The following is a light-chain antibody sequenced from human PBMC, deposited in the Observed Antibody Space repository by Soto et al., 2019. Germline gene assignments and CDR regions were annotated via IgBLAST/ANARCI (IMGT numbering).Light chain of an antibody. Sequence: EIVLTQSPGTLSLSPGERATLSCRASQSVSSSYLAWYQQKPGQAPRLLIYGASSRATGSPDRVSGSGSGTDFTLTISSLQSEDFAVYYCQQYNNWPWTFGQGTKVDIK. CDR2: GAS. J-gene: IGKJ1*01. V-gene: IGKV3-20*01. CDR3: QQYNNWPWT. CDR1: QSVSSSY.